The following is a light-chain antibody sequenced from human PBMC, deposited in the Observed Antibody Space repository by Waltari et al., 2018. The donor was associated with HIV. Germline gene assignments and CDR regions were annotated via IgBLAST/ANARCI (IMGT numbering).Light chain of an antibody. CDR3: QAWDSSTVV. CDR2: QDS. Sequence: SYELTQPPSVSVSPGQTASITCSGDKLGDKYACWYQQKPGQSPVVVIYQDSKRPSGIPEGFAGSKSGNTANLTISGTQAMDEADYYCQAWDSSTVVFGGGNKRTVL. V-gene: IGLV3-1*01. CDR1: KLGDKY. J-gene: IGLJ2*01.